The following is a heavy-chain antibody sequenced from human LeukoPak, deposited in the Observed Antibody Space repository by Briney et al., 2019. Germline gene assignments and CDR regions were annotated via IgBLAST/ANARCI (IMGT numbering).Heavy chain of an antibody. V-gene: IGHV1-46*01. CDR1: GYSFVSYY. Sequence: ASVKVSCKAAGYSFVSYYMHWVRQAPGQGLEWMALINPSGGGTTYAQKFQGRVTVTMDTSTRTVYMDLSSLRSDDTAVYYCARGDRLPGYSAPVGDYWGQGTLVTVSS. D-gene: IGHD3-9*01. J-gene: IGHJ4*02. CDR3: ARGDRLPGYSAPVGDY. CDR2: INPSGGGT.